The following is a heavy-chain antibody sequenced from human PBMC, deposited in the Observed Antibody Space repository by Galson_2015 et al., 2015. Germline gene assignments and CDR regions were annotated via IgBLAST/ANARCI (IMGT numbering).Heavy chain of an antibody. D-gene: IGHD3-22*01. CDR3: ARGLRSGYYYDSSGYYLNYFDS. J-gene: IGHJ5*01. CDR2: IRTSGSSI. CDR1: GFTLSNYE. V-gene: IGHV3-48*03. Sequence: SLRLSCAASGFTLSNYEMNWVRQAPGKGLEWVSCIRTSGSSIYYADSVKGRFTISRDNAKNSLYLQMNSLRAEDTAVYYCARGLRSGYYYDSSGYYLNYFDSWGQGTLVTVSS.